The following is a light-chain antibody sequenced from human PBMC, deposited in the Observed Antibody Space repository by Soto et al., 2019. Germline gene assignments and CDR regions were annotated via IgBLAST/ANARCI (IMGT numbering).Light chain of an antibody. J-gene: IGLJ1*01. CDR2: EVS. CDR1: SSDVGGYNY. CDR3: SSYADINNYV. Sequence: QSALAQPPSASGSPGQSVTISCTGTSSDVGGYNYVSWYQQHPGKAPKLMIYEVSKRPSGVPDRFSGSKSGNTASLTVSGLQAQDEADYYCSSYADINNYVLGNGTKRTVL. V-gene: IGLV2-8*01.